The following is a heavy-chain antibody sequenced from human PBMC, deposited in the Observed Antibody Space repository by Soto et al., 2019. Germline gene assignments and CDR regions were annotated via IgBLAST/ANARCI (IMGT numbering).Heavy chain of an antibody. Sequence: PGGSLRLSCAASGFTFSSYAMHWVRQAPGKGLEWVAVISYDGSNKYYADSVKGRFTISRDNSKNTLYLQMNSLRAEDTAVYYCARDPCGGSCYYFDYWGRGTLVTVSS. D-gene: IGHD2-15*01. CDR2: ISYDGSNK. V-gene: IGHV3-30-3*01. J-gene: IGHJ4*02. CDR3: ARDPCGGSCYYFDY. CDR1: GFTFSSYA.